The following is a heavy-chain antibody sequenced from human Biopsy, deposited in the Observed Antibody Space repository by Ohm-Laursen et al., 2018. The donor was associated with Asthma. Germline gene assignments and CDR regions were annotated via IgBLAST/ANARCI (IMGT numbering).Heavy chain of an antibody. CDR3: ARGSSSRLSQWELLVSGGKRAHSYYGMDV. D-gene: IGHD1-26*01. CDR2: IHYSGSA. V-gene: IGHV4-31*03. J-gene: IGHJ6*02. CDR1: GDSFTYPGYY. Sequence: SDTLSLTCSVSGDSFTYPGYYWSWVRQLPGRGLEWIGYIHYSGSAYYNPSLKSRISMSVDMSKKQFSLRLTSVTAADTAVYYCARGSSSRLSQWELLVSGGKRAHSYYGMDVWGQGTTVTVSS.